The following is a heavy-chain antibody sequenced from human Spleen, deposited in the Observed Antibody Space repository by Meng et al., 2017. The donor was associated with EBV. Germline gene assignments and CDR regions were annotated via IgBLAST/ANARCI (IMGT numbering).Heavy chain of an antibody. CDR3: ARDFGAPTNLFFDL. CDR2: INHGGST. J-gene: IGHJ4*02. CDR1: GGSFSDYY. V-gene: IGHV4-34*01. D-gene: IGHD5-24*01. Sequence: VQLQPWGAELLKPSGTLALTCSGYGGSFSDYYWTWIRQPPGKGLEWIGEINHGGSTSYNPSLKSRVTISVDTSKNQFSLKVNSMTAADTAVYYCARDFGAPTNLFFDLWGQGILVTVSS.